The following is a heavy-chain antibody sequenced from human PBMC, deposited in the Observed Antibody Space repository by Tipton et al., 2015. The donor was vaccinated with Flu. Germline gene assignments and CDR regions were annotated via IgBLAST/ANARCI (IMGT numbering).Heavy chain of an antibody. CDR2: IYHSGST. J-gene: IGHJ4*02. D-gene: IGHD4-17*01. V-gene: IGHV4-38-2*02. Sequence: LRLSCAVSGYSISSGYYWGWIRQPPGKGLEWIGSIYHSGSTYYNPSLKSRVTISVDTSKNQFSLKLSSVTAADTAVYYCARDMGTVTTSFDYWGQGTLVTVSS. CDR1: GYSISSGYY. CDR3: ARDMGTVTTSFDY.